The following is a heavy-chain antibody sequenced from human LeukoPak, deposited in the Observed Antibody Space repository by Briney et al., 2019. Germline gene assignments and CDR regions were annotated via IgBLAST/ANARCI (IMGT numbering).Heavy chain of an antibody. CDR3: AKDIKLELTFDY. V-gene: IGHV3-43*02. J-gene: IGHJ4*02. D-gene: IGHD1-7*01. Sequence: GGSLRLSCAASGFTFDDCAMHWVRQAPGKGLEWVSLISGDGGSTYYADSVKGRFTISRDNSKNSLYLQMNSQRTEDTALYYCAKDIKLELTFDYWGQGTLVTVSS. CDR1: GFTFDDCA. CDR2: ISGDGGST.